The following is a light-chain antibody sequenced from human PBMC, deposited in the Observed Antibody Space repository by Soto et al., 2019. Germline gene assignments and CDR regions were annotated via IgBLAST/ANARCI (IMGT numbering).Light chain of an antibody. J-gene: IGKJ4*01. V-gene: IGKV3-11*01. CDR1: QSVGSN. CDR2: DAS. Sequence: EIVLTQSPATLSLSPGERATLSCRASQSVGSNLAWFRQKPGQAPRLLIYDASNRAPGNPARCSGSGSGTDVTLTLSGLEPEDFAVYYCQQRGDWPLTFGGGTKVDIK. CDR3: QQRGDWPLT.